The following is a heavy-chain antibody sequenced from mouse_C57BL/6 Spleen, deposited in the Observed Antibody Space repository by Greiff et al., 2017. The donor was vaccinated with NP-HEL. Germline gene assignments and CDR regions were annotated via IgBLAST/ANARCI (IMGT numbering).Heavy chain of an antibody. J-gene: IGHJ4*01. CDR1: GYTFTSYW. V-gene: IGHV1-61*01. CDR2: IYPSDSET. Sequence: QVHVKQPGAELVRPGSSVKLSCKASGYTFTSYWMDWVKQRPGQGLEWIGNIYPSDSETHYNQKFKDKATLTVDKSSSTAYMQLSSLTSEDSAVYYGARGPPEGNAMDYWGQGTSVTVSS. CDR3: ARGPPEGNAMDY.